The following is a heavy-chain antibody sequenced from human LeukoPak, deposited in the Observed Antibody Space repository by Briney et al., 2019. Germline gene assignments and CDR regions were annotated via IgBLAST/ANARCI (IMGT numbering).Heavy chain of an antibody. CDR1: GGSFSGYY. CDR2: INHTGNT. D-gene: IGHD3-22*01. CDR3: ARGKFDSNGYYLDY. J-gene: IGHJ4*02. Sequence: ASETLSLTCAVYGGSFSGYYWSWIRQPPGKRPEWTGEINHTGNTNYNPSLKSRVTISEDTSKNQFSLKLSSVTAADTAVYYCARGKFDSNGYYLDYWGQGTLVTVSS. V-gene: IGHV4-34*01.